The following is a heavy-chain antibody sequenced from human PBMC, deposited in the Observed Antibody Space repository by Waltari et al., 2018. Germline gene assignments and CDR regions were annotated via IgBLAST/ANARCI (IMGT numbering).Heavy chain of an antibody. D-gene: IGHD2-21*02. CDR1: GFIVRTNY. Sequence: EVQLVESGGSVIQPGGSLRLSCAASGFIVRTNYMSWVRQAPGKGLEWVSVIYNDGTKLYADSVKGRFTVSRDNSKNMVHLQMDSLRAEDTAVYYCATDGDGDCSLCLAQWGQGTLVTVSS. CDR3: ATDGDGDCSLCLAQ. J-gene: IGHJ4*02. V-gene: IGHV3-53*01. CDR2: IYNDGTK.